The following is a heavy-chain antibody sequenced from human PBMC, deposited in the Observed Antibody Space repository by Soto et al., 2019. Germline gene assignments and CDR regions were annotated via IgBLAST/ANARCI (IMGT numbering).Heavy chain of an antibody. J-gene: IGHJ4*02. CDR1: GGSISSGGYY. V-gene: IGHV4-31*03. CDR2: IYYSGST. D-gene: IGHD5-18*01. Sequence: QVQLQESGPGLVKPSQTLSLTCTDSGGSISSGGYYWSWIRQHPGKGLEWIGYIYYSGSTYYNPSPKSRVTISVDTSKNQCSLKLSSVTAADTAVYYCASDSRLYSYGLYYFDYWGQGTLVTVSS. CDR3: ASDSRLYSYGLYYFDY.